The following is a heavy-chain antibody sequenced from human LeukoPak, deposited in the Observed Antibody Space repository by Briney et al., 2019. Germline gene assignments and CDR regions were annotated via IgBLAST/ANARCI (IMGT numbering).Heavy chain of an antibody. D-gene: IGHD3-16*01. CDR1: GDSVSSNSAA. CDR2: TYYRSEGYN. CDR3: ARGPNLAEALHD. Sequence: SQTLSLTCALSGDSVSSNSAACNWIRESPSRGLEWLGRTYYRSEGYNDYAVSVKSRIYINPDTSKNHSFPQLNSVTPEDTAVYYCARGPNLAEALHDWGQGTLVTVSS. J-gene: IGHJ4*02. V-gene: IGHV6-1*01.